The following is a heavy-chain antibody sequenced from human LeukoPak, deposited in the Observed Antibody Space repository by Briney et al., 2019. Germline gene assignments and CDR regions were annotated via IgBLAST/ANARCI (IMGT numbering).Heavy chain of an antibody. CDR1: GFTVSSNY. V-gene: IGHV3-53*01. CDR3: ARGLYSSGWYYYGLDV. CDR2: IYSGGST. D-gene: IGHD6-19*01. Sequence: PGGSLRLSCAASGFTVSSNYMSWVRQAPGKGLEWVSFIYSGGSTYYADSVKGRFTISRDNSKNTLYLQMNSLRAEDTAVYYCARGLYSSGWYYYGLDVWGQGTTVTVS. J-gene: IGHJ6*02.